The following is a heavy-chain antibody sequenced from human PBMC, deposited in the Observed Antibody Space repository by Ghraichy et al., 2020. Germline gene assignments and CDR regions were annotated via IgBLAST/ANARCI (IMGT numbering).Heavy chain of an antibody. J-gene: IGHJ4*02. D-gene: IGHD3-3*01. V-gene: IGHV4-34*01. CDR3: ARKTDFWSGYFDY. Sequence: SETLSLTCAVYGGSFSGYYWSWIRQPPGKGLEWIGEINHSGSTNYNPSLKSRVTISVDTSKNQFSLKLSSVTAADTAVYYCARKTDFWSGYFDYWGQGTLVTVSS. CDR1: GGSFSGYY. CDR2: INHSGST.